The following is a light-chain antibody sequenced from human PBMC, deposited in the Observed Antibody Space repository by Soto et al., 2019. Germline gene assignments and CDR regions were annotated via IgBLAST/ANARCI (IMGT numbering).Light chain of an antibody. CDR2: DAS. V-gene: IGKV3-11*01. CDR1: QSVGVT. J-gene: IGKJ5*01. CDR3: QQRSNWPPST. Sequence: IVWTHAPSTLSLSPVYRASLSFMSSQSVGVTLGWYQQKRGQPPRLLIYDASNRATGIPARFSGSGSGTDFILTISSLEPEDFAVYYCQQRSNWPPSTFGQGTRLEIK.